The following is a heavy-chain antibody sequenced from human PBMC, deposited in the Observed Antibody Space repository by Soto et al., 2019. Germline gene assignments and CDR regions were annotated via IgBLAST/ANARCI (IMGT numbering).Heavy chain of an antibody. CDR1: GFTFSRYA. CDR2: IWYDGSKT. CDR3: ARDLLSFGSYYYFGMDV. Sequence: QVQLVESGGGVVQPGKSLRLSCAASGFTFSRYAMHWVRQAPGKGLEWLAIIWYDGSKTYYADSVKGRFTIARDKSKNTLYLDMNSLRAEDTAVYSCARDLLSFGSYYYFGMDVWGQGITVIVSS. J-gene: IGHJ6*02. V-gene: IGHV3-33*01. D-gene: IGHD3-10*01.